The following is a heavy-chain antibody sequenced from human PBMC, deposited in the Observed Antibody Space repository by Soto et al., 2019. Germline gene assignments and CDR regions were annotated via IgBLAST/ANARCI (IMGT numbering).Heavy chain of an antibody. CDR2: ISSSSSYI. Sequence: GGSLRLSCAASGFTFSSYSMNWVRQAPGKGLEWVSSISSSSSYIYYADSVKGRFTISRDNAKNSLYLQMNSLRAEDTAVYYCARARDYCSSTICYSSWFDPWGQGTLVTVSS. CDR3: ARARDYCSSTICYSSWFDP. D-gene: IGHD2-2*02. CDR1: GFTFSSYS. V-gene: IGHV3-21*01. J-gene: IGHJ5*02.